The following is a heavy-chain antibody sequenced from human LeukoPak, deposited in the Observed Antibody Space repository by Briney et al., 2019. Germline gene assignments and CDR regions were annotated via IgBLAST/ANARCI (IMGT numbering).Heavy chain of an antibody. J-gene: IGHJ4*02. CDR1: GYTFTSYA. CDR3: AQSDPAAGYQTLEYYLDY. CDR2: INAGNGNT. Sequence: VASVKVSCKASGYTFTSYAMHWVRQAPGQRLEWMGWINAGNGNTKYSQKFQGRVTITRDTSASTAYMELSSLRSEDTAVYYCAQSDPAAGYQTLEYYLDYWGQGTLVTVSS. D-gene: IGHD6-13*01. V-gene: IGHV1-3*01.